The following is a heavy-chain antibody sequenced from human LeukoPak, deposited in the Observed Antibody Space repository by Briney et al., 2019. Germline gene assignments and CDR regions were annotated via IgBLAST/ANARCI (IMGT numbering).Heavy chain of an antibody. CDR2: IGGGDVEI. D-gene: IGHD2-15*01. CDR1: GFTFTNNA. V-gene: IGHV3-23*01. CDR3: GRGHRFCSRGNCNSPVDY. J-gene: IGHJ4*02. Sequence: GGSLRLSCAMSGFTFTNNAMTWVRQAPGKGLEWVSTIGGGDVEIHYADSVKGRFTISRDNSKNTLYLQMNSLRAEDTAVYYCGRGHRFCSRGNCNSPVDYWGQGTLVTVSS.